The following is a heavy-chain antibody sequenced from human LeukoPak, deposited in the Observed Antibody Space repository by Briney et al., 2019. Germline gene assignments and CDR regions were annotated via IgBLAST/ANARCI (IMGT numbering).Heavy chain of an antibody. Sequence: GRSLRLSCAASGFTFSSYGMHWVRQAPGKGLEWVAVIWYDGSIKYYADSVKGRFTISKDNSKNTLYLQMNSLRAEDTAVYYCAKADEMNMDYWGQGTLVTVSS. CDR1: GFTFSSYG. J-gene: IGHJ4*02. D-gene: IGHD2/OR15-2a*01. CDR3: AKADEMNMDY. CDR2: IWYDGSIK. V-gene: IGHV3-33*06.